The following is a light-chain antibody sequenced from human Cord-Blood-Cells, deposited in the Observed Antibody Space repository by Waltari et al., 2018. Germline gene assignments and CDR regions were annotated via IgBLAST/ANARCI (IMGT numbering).Light chain of an antibody. CDR2: DVS. CDR3: SSYASSSTVV. V-gene: IGLV2-14*01. CDR1: SSDVGGYNY. J-gene: IGLJ2*01. Sequence: QSALTQPASVSGSPGQSITISCTGTSSDVGGYNYVYWYQQHPGKAPKFMIYDVSNRPSGVSNRFSGSKSGNTASLTISGLQAEDEADYYCSSYASSSTVVFGGGTKLTVL.